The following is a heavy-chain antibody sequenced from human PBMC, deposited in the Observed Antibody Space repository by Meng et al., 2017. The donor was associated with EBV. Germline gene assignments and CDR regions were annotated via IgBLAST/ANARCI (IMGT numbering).Heavy chain of an antibody. CDR3: ASESGRGYTPDY. CDR2: FLPTLGAP. V-gene: IGHV1-69*01. Sequence: QVQLVQAEDEVKKPGPSGKVSCKTSGGPFRNYAISWVRQAPGQGLEWLGGFLPTLGAPNYAQKFHGRVSITADESTSTHYMDLSSLRSEDTAVYYCASESGRGYTPDYWGQGTLVTVSS. D-gene: IGHD3-10*01. CDR1: GGPFRNYA. J-gene: IGHJ4*02.